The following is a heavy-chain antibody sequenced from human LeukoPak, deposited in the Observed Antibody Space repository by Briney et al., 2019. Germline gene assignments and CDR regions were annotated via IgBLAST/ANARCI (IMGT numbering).Heavy chain of an antibody. CDR2: VTSGGGHI. D-gene: IGHD3-10*01. V-gene: IGHV3-23*01. Sequence: GGSLRLSCAASGFSFSNYAMSWVRQAPGKGLEWVSGVTSGGGHIYYADFVKGRFTISRDDSKNTLFLQMDSMRVKDTAVYYCVTGDPIWFDPWGQGTLVTVSS. CDR3: VTGDPIWFDP. J-gene: IGHJ5*02. CDR1: GFSFSNYA.